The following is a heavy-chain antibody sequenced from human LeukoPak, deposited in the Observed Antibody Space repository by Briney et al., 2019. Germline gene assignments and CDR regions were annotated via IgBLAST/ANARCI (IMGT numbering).Heavy chain of an antibody. D-gene: IGHD3-10*01. V-gene: IGHV3-9*01. J-gene: IGHJ5*02. Sequence: PGGSLRLSCAASGFTFDSYAMHWVRQAPGKGLEWVSGISWNSGSIGYADSVKGRFTISRDNAKNSLYLQMNSLRAEDTALYYCAKDMRGVFDPWGQGTLVTVSS. CDR3: AKDMRGVFDP. CDR1: GFTFDSYA. CDR2: ISWNSGSI.